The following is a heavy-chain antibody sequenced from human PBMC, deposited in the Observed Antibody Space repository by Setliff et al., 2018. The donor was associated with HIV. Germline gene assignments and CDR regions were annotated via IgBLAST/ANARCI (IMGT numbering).Heavy chain of an antibody. CDR2: IYHSGST. Sequence: SETLSLTCAVYNASLSIYPWTWIRQPPGKGLEWIGEIYHSGSTTYKPSLKSRVTISVDASKNQFSLKLTSVTAADTAVCYCGLSNGKDEYWGQGALVT. D-gene: IGHD2-8*01. CDR1: NASLSIYP. J-gene: IGHJ4*02. V-gene: IGHV4-34*01. CDR3: GLSNGKDEY.